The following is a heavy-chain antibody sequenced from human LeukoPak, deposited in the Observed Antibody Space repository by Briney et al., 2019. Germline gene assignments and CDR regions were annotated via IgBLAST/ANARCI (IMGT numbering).Heavy chain of an antibody. CDR3: ARAEKQYCTNGVCCLDP. Sequence: SETLSLTCTVSGGSISSYYWSWIRQPPGKGLEWIGYIYYSGSTNYNPSLKSRVTISVDKSKNQFSLKLSSVTAADTAVYYCARAEKQYCTNGVCCLDPWGQGTLVTVSS. CDR2: IYYSGST. CDR1: GGSISSYY. D-gene: IGHD2-8*01. J-gene: IGHJ5*02. V-gene: IGHV4-59*12.